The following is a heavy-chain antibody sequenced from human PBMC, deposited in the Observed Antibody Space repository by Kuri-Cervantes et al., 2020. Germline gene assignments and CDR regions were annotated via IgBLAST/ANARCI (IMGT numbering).Heavy chain of an antibody. CDR2: IRSKAYGGTT. J-gene: IGHJ4*02. CDR3: ARGAYQYDY. CDR1: GFTFGDYA. V-gene: IGHV3-49*04. D-gene: IGHD5-12*01. Sequence: GESLKISCTASGFTFGDYAMSWVRQAPGKGLEWVGFIRSKAYGGTTEYAASVKGRFTISRDDSKTTLYLQMDSLRTEDTAVYFCARGAYQYDYWGQGTRVTVSS.